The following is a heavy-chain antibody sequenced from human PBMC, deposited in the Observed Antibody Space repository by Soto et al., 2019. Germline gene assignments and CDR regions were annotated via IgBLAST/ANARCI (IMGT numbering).Heavy chain of an antibody. V-gene: IGHV3-73*01. CDR1: GFTFSGSS. CDR3: TSYLSGYCFSTSCFGY. J-gene: IGHJ4*02. CDR2: IRSKSYNYAS. D-gene: IGHD2-2*01. Sequence: EVQLVESGGGLVQPGGSLKLSCAASGFTFSGSSLHWVRQASGKGLEWVGGIRSKSYNYASAYAASVNGRFTISRVDSGTRAYLKMTRLKTENTAVYYCTSYLSGYCFSTSCFGYWGQGTLVTVSS.